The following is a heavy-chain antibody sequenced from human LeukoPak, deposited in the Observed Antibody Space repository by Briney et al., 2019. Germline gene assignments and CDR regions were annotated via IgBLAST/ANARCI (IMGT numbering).Heavy chain of an antibody. CDR2: INHRGST. CDR3: ARGRGAARFVTIEFDY. D-gene: IGHD6-6*01. Sequence: SETLSLTCAVYGGSFSGYHWSWIRQPPGKGLEWIGEINHRGSTNYNPSLKSRVTMSVDTFKNQFSLKLSPVTAADTAVYYCARGRGAARFVTIEFDYWGQGALVTVSS. V-gene: IGHV4-34*01. J-gene: IGHJ4*02. CDR1: GGSFSGYH.